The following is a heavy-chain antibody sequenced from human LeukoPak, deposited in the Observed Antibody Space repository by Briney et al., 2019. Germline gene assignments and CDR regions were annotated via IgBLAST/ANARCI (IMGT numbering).Heavy chain of an antibody. Sequence: GGSLRLSCAASGFIVSSNHVSWVRQAPGKGLEWVSVIYSGGNTYYADSVKGRFTISKDNSKNTLYLQMNSLRAEDTAVYYCARDPPLYYWGQGTLVTVSS. J-gene: IGHJ4*02. CDR2: IYSGGNT. CDR1: GFIVSSNH. CDR3: ARDPPLYY. V-gene: IGHV3-53*01.